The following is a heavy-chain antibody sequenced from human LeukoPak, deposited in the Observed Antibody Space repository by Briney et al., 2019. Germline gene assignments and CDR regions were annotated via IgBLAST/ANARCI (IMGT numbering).Heavy chain of an antibody. CDR1: GYTFTGYY. CDR3: ARSGYLHYYYYYMDV. J-gene: IGHJ6*03. D-gene: IGHD6-13*01. V-gene: IGHV1-2*02. Sequence: ASVKVSCKASGYTFTGYYMHWVRQAPGQGLEWMGWINPNSGGTNYAQKFQGRVTMTRDTSISTAYMELSRLRSDDTAVYYCARSGYLHYYYYYMDVWGKGTTVTISS. CDR2: INPNSGGT.